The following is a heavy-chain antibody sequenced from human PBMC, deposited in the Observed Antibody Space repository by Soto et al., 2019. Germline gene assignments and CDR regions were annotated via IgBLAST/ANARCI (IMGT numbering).Heavy chain of an antibody. CDR2: IDTSGNT. Sequence: SETLSLTCNVSVDSITTYYWSCIRQPAGKGLEWIGRIDTSGNTNYNPSLKSRVTMSVDTSKKQFSLKLTSVTAADTAVYYCARYSNNWFQTEGMDVWGQGTTVT. V-gene: IGHV4-4*07. J-gene: IGHJ6*02. CDR3: ARYSNNWFQTEGMDV. D-gene: IGHD6-13*01. CDR1: VDSITTYY.